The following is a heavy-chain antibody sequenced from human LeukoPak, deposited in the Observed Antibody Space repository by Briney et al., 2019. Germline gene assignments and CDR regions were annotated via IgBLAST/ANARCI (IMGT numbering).Heavy chain of an antibody. CDR2: IYSGGST. Sequence: GGSLRLSCAASGFVVGGNYMSWVRQAPGEGLEWVSVIYSGGSTYYADSVKGRFSTSRDSSTSTLFLQMDSLRVEDTAMYYCARPTDGDSTRYGMDVWGQGTTVIVSS. CDR1: GFVVGGNY. V-gene: IGHV3-53*01. D-gene: IGHD2-21*02. J-gene: IGHJ6*02. CDR3: ARPTDGDSTRYGMDV.